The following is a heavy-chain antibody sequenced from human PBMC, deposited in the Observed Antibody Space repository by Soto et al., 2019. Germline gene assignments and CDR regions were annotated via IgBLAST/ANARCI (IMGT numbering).Heavy chain of an antibody. Sequence: SVKVSCKASGGTFSSYTISWVRQAPGQGLEWMGRIIPILGIANYAQKFQGRATITADKSTSTAYMELSSLRSEDTAVYYCARVAQYCTNGVCYSHYYYYMDVWGKGTTVTVSS. V-gene: IGHV1-69*02. CDR2: IIPILGIA. CDR3: ARVAQYCTNGVCYSHYYYYMDV. CDR1: GGTFSSYT. D-gene: IGHD2-8*01. J-gene: IGHJ6*03.